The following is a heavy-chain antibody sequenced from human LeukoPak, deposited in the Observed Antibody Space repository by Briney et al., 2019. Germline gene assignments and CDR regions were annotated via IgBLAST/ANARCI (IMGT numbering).Heavy chain of an antibody. CDR2: IYPGDSDT. Sequence: GESLKISCKGSGYSFTSYWIGWVRQMPGKGLEWMGIIYPGDSDTRYSPSFQGQVTISADKSISTAYLQWSSLKASDTAMYYCARPFGYCSSTSCSNWFDPWGQGTLVTVSS. CDR1: GYSFTSYW. D-gene: IGHD2-2*03. CDR3: ARPFGYCSSTSCSNWFDP. V-gene: IGHV5-51*01. J-gene: IGHJ5*02.